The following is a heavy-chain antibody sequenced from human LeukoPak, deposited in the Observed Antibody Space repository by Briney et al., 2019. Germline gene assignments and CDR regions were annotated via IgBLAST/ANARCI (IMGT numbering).Heavy chain of an antibody. D-gene: IGHD3-3*01. Sequence: GGSLRLSCAASGFTFSSYSMNWVRQAPGKGLEWVSSISSSSSYIYYADSVKGRFTISRDNAKNSLYLQMNSLRAEDTAVYYCARSVLVFGVVMQYYYMDVWGKGTTVTVSS. CDR3: ARSVLVFGVVMQYYYMDV. CDR1: GFTFSSYS. CDR2: ISSSSSYI. V-gene: IGHV3-21*01. J-gene: IGHJ6*03.